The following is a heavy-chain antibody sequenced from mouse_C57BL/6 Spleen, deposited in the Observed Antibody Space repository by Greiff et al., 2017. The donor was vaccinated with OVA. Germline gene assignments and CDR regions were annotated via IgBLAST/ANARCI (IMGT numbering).Heavy chain of an antibody. Sequence: VQLQQPGAELVKPGASVKLSCKASGYTFTSYWMQWVKQRPGQGLEWIGEIDPSDSYTNYNQKFKGKATLTVDTSSSTAYMQLSSLTSEDSAVYYCASDWEGGYYWGQGTTLTVSS. V-gene: IGHV1-50*01. CDR1: GYTFTSYW. J-gene: IGHJ2*01. CDR3: ASDWEGGYY. D-gene: IGHD4-1*01. CDR2: IDPSDSYT.